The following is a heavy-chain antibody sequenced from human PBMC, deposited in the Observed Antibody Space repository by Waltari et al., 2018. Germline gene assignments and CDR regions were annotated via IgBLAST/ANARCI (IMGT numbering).Heavy chain of an antibody. J-gene: IGHJ3*02. CDR3: ARVVVGAFDI. D-gene: IGHD1-26*01. CDR1: GFTFSSYA. Sequence: QVQLVESGGGVVQPGRSLRLSCAASGFTFSSYAMHWVRQAPGKGLEWVAVISDDGSNKYYADSVKGRFTISRDNSKNTLYLQMNSLRAEDTAVYYCARVVVGAFDIWGQGTMVTVSS. CDR2: ISDDGSNK. V-gene: IGHV3-30-3*01.